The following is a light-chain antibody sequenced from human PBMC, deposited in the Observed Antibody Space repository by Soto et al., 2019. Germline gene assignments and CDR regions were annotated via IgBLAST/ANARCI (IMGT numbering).Light chain of an antibody. CDR1: QSLLYSNGYNY. J-gene: IGKJ1*01. CDR3: MQALQTPPT. Sequence: EIVMTQSPLSLPVTPGEPASISCRSSQSLLYSNGYNYLDWYLQKPGQSPQLLIYLGSNRASGVPDRFSGSGSGTDFTLKISRVEADDVGVYYCMQALQTPPTFGQGTKVEIK. CDR2: LGS. V-gene: IGKV2-28*01.